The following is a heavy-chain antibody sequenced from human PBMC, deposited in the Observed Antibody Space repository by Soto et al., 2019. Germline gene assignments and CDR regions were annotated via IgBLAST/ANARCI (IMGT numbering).Heavy chain of an antibody. CDR1: GFSLSNARMG. J-gene: IGHJ4*02. CDR3: ARIMRGIVGENYYFDY. D-gene: IGHD1-26*01. CDR2: IFSNDEK. V-gene: IGHV2-26*01. Sequence: QVTLKESGPVLVKPTEPLTLTCTASGFSLSNARMGVSWIRQPPGKALEWLAHIFSNDEKSYSTSLKSRLTISKDTSKSQVVLTMTHMDPVDTATYYCARIMRGIVGENYYFDYWGQGTLVTVSS.